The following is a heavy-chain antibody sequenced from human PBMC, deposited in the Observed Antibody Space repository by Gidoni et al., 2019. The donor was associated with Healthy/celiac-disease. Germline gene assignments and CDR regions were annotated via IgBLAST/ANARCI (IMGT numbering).Heavy chain of an antibody. CDR2: IKQDGSEK. Sequence: EVQLVESGGGLVQPGGSLRLSCAASGFHFSSYWMSWVRQAPGKGLEWVGNIKQDGSEKYYVDSVKGRFTISRDNAKNSLYLQMNSLRAEDTAVYYCAREGVVVAAPSVYWGQGTLVTVSS. D-gene: IGHD2-15*01. CDR1: GFHFSSYW. J-gene: IGHJ4*02. CDR3: AREGVVVAAPSVY. V-gene: IGHV3-7*01.